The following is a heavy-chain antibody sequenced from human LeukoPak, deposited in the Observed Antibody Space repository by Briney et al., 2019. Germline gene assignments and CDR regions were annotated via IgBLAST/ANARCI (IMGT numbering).Heavy chain of an antibody. CDR3: ARGVYYGSGSHQIDY. CDR1: GGSISSSSYY. V-gene: IGHV4-39*07. CDR2: IYYSGST. J-gene: IGHJ4*02. Sequence: PSETLSLTCTVSGGSISSSSYYWGWIRQPPGKGLEWIGSIYYSGSTYYNPSLKSRVTISVDTSKNQFSLKLSSVTAADTAVYYCARGVYYGSGSHQIDYWGQGTLVTVSS. D-gene: IGHD3-10*01.